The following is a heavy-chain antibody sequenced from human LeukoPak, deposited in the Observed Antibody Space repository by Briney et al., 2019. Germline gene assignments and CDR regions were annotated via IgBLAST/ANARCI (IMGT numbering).Heavy chain of an antibody. CDR3: ASFYCSGGSCYQYFSYYYMDV. CDR1: GGSISSRSYY. Sequence: SETLSLTCNVSGGSISSRSYYWGWIRQPPGKGLEWIGSIYYSGSTYYNPSLQSRVTISVDTSKNQFSLKLNSVTAADTAVYYCASFYCSGGSCYQYFSYYYMDVWGKGTTVTISS. J-gene: IGHJ6*03. CDR2: IYYSGST. D-gene: IGHD2-15*01. V-gene: IGHV4-39*01.